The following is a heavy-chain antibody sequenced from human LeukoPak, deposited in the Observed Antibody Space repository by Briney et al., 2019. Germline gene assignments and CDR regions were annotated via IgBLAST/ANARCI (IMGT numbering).Heavy chain of an antibody. Sequence: PGGSLRLTCAAPVFTFSSYGMFWVRQAPVKGLEWVAFIRYDGSNKYYADSVKGRFAISRDNSKNTLYLQMNSLRAEDTAVYYCAGATVTTGYYYYYYMDVWGKGTTVTISS. CDR3: AGATVTTGYYYYYYMDV. V-gene: IGHV3-30*02. CDR1: VFTFSSYG. D-gene: IGHD4-17*01. J-gene: IGHJ6*03. CDR2: IRYDGSNK.